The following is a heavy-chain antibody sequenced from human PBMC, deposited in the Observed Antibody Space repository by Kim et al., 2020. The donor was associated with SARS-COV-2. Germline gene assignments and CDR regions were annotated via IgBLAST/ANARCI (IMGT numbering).Heavy chain of an antibody. V-gene: IGHV1-3*01. CDR3: ARDRAREFIDY. CDR2: IKAGNGDT. J-gene: IGHJ4*02. CDR1: GYSFTSHS. D-gene: IGHD3-10*01. Sequence: ASVKVSCKTSGYSFTSHSMHWVRQAPGQRLEWMGWIKAGNGDTRYSQKFQGRVTINWDTSANTVYMELTTLTSEDTAVYYCARDRAREFIDYWGQGTLVTVSS.